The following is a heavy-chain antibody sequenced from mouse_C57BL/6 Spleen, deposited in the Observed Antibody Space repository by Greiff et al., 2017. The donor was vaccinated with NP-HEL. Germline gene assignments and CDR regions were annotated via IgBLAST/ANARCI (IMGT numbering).Heavy chain of an antibody. CDR2: IWSGGST. J-gene: IGHJ4*01. Sequence: QVHVKQSGPGLVQPSQSLSITCTVSGFSLTSYGVHWVRQSPGKGLEWLGVIWSGGSTDYNAAFISRLSISKDNSKSQVFFKMNSLQADDTAIYYCAKDYYGSSRYAMDYWGQGTSVTVSS. CDR3: AKDYYGSSRYAMDY. CDR1: GFSLTSYG. D-gene: IGHD1-1*01. V-gene: IGHV2-2*01.